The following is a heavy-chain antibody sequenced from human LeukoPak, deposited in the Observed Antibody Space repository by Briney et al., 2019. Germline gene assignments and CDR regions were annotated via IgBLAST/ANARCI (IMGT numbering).Heavy chain of an antibody. Sequence: GGSLRLSCAASGFTFSSYSMNWVRQAPGKGLEWVSYISSSSTIYYADSVKGRFTTSRDNAKNSLYLQMNSLRDEDTAVYYCARVRYFDEPDDYWGQGTLVTVSS. CDR2: ISSSSTI. D-gene: IGHD3-9*01. CDR1: GFTFSSYS. V-gene: IGHV3-48*02. J-gene: IGHJ4*02. CDR3: ARVRYFDEPDDY.